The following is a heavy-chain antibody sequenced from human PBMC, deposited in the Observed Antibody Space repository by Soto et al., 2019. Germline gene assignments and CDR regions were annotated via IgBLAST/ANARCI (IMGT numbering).Heavy chain of an antibody. J-gene: IGHJ5*02. V-gene: IGHV4-4*02. D-gene: IGHD2-21*01. CDR3: ARCVHCSNRGRFAP. CDR1: GLSISSHPW. CDR2: LYPSGGA. Sequence: SETLSLTCSVSGLSISSHPWWTWVRQAPGKGLEWIGELYPSGGAAYNPSLQNRAAISVDYSQNHLSLTLTSVTAADTAVYYCARCVHCSNRGRFAPSGLGALVTVSS.